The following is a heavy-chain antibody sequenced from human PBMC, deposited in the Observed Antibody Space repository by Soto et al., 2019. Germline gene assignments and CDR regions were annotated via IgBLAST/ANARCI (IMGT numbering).Heavy chain of an antibody. D-gene: IGHD3-3*01. CDR1: GGSVSSGDYY. CDR2: SYSSGST. CDR3: SARSISLFGPVHHNSHALDV. V-gene: IGHV4-30-4*01. Sequence: QVQLQESGPGLVKPSQTLSLICSVSGGSVSSGDYYWSWVRQPPGKGLEWIGYSYSSGSTYYNPSLHSRATISEDMSKNQVSLNLRSVTGADTAVYYCSARSISLFGPVHHNSHALDVWGQGTSVTVSS. J-gene: IGHJ6*02.